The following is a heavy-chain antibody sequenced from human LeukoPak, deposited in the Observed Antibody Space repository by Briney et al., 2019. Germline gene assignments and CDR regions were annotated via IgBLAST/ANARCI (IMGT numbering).Heavy chain of an antibody. J-gene: IGHJ4*02. D-gene: IGHD6-13*01. CDR3: AKEADFYSSSWYDY. Sequence: GGSLRLSCAASGFTFGSYGMHWVRQAPGKGLEWVAVISYDGSNKYYADSVKGRFTISRDNSKNTLYLQMNSLRAEDTAVYYCAKEADFYSSSWYDYWGQGTLVTVSS. CDR2: ISYDGSNK. V-gene: IGHV3-30*18. CDR1: GFTFGSYG.